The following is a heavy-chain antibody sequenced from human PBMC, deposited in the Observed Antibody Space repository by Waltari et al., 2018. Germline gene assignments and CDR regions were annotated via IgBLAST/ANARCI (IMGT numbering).Heavy chain of an antibody. J-gene: IGHJ5*02. Sequence: QVQLVQSGSEWKKPGASVKVSCKAYGYSFTNYAINWGRQAPGQGLELMGWITTNTENPKYTQGFTRRFVFSLYTSVSTAYLQINDLKAEDTAIYYCAREVVPAAKIVVNWFDPWGQGTQVTVSS. D-gene: IGHD2-2*01. V-gene: IGHV7-4-1*02. CDR1: GYSFTNYA. CDR2: ITTNTENP. CDR3: AREVVPAAKIVVNWFDP.